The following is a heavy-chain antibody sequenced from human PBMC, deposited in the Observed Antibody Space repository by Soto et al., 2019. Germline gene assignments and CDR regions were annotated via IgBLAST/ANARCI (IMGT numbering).Heavy chain of an antibody. J-gene: IGHJ6*03. Sequence: SETLSLTCAVSSGSISSSNWWSWVRQPPGKGLEWIGEIYHSGSTNYNPSLKSRVTISVDKSKNQFSLKLSSVTAADTAVYYCARFREGYFDRFYYYYMDVWGKGTTVTVSS. D-gene: IGHD3-9*01. CDR1: SGSISSSNW. CDR3: ARFREGYFDRFYYYYMDV. CDR2: IYHSGST. V-gene: IGHV4-4*02.